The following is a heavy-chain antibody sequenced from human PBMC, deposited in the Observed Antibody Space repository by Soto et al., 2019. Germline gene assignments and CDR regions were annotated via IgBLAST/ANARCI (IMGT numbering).Heavy chain of an antibody. V-gene: IGHV1-69*01. CDR2: IIPIFGTA. J-gene: IGHJ6*02. CDR3: ARGESSSWFRYYYYYGMDV. Sequence: QVQLVQSVAEVKKPGSSVKVSCKASGGTFSSYAISGVRQAPGQGLEWMGGIIPIFGTANYAQKFQGRVTINAAESTSTASMELSSMRAEDTAVYYCARGESSSWFRYYYYYGMDVWGQGTTVTVSS. CDR1: GGTFSSYA. D-gene: IGHD6-13*01.